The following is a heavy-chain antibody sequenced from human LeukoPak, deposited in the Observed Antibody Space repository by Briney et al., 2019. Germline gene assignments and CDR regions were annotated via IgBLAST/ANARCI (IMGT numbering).Heavy chain of an antibody. D-gene: IGHD6-6*01. J-gene: IGHJ5*02. V-gene: IGHV4-30-2*01. CDR2: IYHSGST. CDR3: ARVIAARSVWFDP. Sequence: PSETLSLTCTVSGVSISSGGYYWSWIRQPPGKGLEWIGYIYHSGSTYYNPSLKSRVTISVDRSKNQFSLKLSSVTAADTAVYYCARVIAARSVWFDPWGQGTLVTVSS. CDR1: GVSISSGGYY.